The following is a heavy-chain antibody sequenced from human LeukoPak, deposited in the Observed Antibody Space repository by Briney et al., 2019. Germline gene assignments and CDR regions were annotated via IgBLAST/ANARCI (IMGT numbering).Heavy chain of an antibody. CDR2: IYHSGST. V-gene: IGHV4-38-2*02. Sequence: SETLSLTCTVSGYSISSGYYWGWIRQPPGKGLEWIGSIYHSGSTYYNPSLKSRVTVSVDTSKNQFSLKLSSVTAADTAVYYCASARDIDYWGQGTLVTVSS. CDR3: ASARDIDY. J-gene: IGHJ4*02. CDR1: GYSISSGYY. D-gene: IGHD5-24*01.